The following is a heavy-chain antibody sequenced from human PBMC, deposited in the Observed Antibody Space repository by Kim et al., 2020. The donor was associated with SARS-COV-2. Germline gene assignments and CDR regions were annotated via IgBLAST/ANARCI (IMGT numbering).Heavy chain of an antibody. CDR1: GGSVSSSNYY. J-gene: IGHJ5*02. Sequence: SETLSLTCTVSGGSVSSSNYYWGWIRQPPGKGLEWIGNIYYTGDTYYNPSLKSRVTISVDTSKNHFSLKLRSLTAADTAVYYCARMEYSSSSRLFDPWGPGTLVTVSS. CDR3: ARMEYSSSSRLFDP. D-gene: IGHD6-6*01. CDR2: IYYTGDT. V-gene: IGHV4-39*02.